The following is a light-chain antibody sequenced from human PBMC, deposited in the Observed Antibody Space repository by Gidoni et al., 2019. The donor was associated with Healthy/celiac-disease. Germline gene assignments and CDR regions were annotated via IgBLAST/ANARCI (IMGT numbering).Light chain of an antibody. CDR2: DDS. Sequence: SYVLNQPPSGSVAPGQTARITCGGNNIGSTSVHWYQQKPGQAPVLVVYDDSDRPSGIPERFSGSNSGNTATLTIRRVEAGDEADYYCQVWDSSSDRWVFGGGTKLTVL. CDR3: QVWDSSSDRWV. CDR1: NIGSTS. V-gene: IGLV3-21*02. J-gene: IGLJ3*02.